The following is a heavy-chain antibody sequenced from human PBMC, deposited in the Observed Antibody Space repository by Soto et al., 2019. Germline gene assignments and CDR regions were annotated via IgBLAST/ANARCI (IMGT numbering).Heavy chain of an antibody. J-gene: IGHJ5*02. CDR3: ARHLTSFDP. CDR2: IYYSGST. CDR1: GGSISSYY. Sequence: ETLSLTCTVSGGSISSYYWSWIRQPPGKGLEWIGYIYYSGSTNYNPSLKSRVTISVDTSKNQFSLKLSSVTAADTAMYYCARHLTSFDPWGQGTLVTVSS. V-gene: IGHV4-59*01. D-gene: IGHD3-16*01.